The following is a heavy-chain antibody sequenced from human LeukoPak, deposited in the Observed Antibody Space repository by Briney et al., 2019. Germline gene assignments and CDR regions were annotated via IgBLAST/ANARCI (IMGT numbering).Heavy chain of an antibody. CDR1: GGSISSGDYY. CDR2: IYYSGST. D-gene: IGHD3-22*01. J-gene: IGHJ4*02. CDR3: ASATSYYYGSSGYHYDS. V-gene: IGHV4-30-4*01. Sequence: SQTLSLTCTVSGGSISSGDYYWNWVRQPPGKGLEWIGYIYYSGSTYYNPSLKSRVTISVDTSKNQFSLKLSSVTAADTAVYYCASATSYYYGSSGYHYDSWGQGTLVTVSS.